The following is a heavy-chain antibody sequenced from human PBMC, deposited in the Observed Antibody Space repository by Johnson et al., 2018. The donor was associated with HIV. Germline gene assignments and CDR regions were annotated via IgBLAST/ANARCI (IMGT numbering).Heavy chain of an antibody. J-gene: IGHJ3*02. CDR3: AKSTQANILRESGPYGAFDI. CDR1: GFTFSSYG. V-gene: IGHV3-30*18. D-gene: IGHD3-10*01. CDR2: ISYDGSNK. Sequence: QVQLVESGGGVVQPGRSLRLSCAASGFTFSSYGMHWVRQAPGKGLEWVAVISYDGSNKYYTYSVKGRFTISRDNSKNTLYVQMNSLRAEDTAVYYCAKSTQANILRESGPYGAFDIWGQGTMVTVSS.